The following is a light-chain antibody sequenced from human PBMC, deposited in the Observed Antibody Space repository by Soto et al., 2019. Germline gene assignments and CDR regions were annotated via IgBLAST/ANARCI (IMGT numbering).Light chain of an antibody. CDR2: GAS. J-gene: IGKJ1*01. V-gene: IGKV3-20*01. Sequence: EIVLTQSPGTLSLSPGERATLSCRASQSVSSSYLAWYQQKPGQAPRLLIYGASSRATGIPDRFSGSGSGTDFTLTIRRLEPEDFAVDYCQQYGSSPPTFGQGTKVEIK. CDR3: QQYGSSPPT. CDR1: QSVSSSY.